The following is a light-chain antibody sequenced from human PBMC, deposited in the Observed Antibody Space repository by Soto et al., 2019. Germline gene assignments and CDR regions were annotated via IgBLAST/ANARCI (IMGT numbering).Light chain of an antibody. J-gene: IGLJ2*01. CDR2: ANT. Sequence: QSVLTQPPSVSGAPGQRVTISCTGSSSNIGADYNVHWYQQVPGTAPKLLIYANTNRPSGVPDRFSGSKSGTSASLAITGLQAEDEADYYCQSYDSSLYVSVFGGGTNVTVL. CDR1: SSNIGADYN. V-gene: IGLV1-40*01. CDR3: QSYDSSLYVSV.